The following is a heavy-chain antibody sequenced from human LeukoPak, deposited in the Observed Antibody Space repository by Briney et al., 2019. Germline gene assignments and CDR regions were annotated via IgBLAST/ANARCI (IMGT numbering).Heavy chain of an antibody. D-gene: IGHD5-12*01. J-gene: IGHJ3*02. V-gene: IGHV1-18*01. CDR1: GYTFTSYG. CDR3: ARVDRYSGSTDAFDI. Sequence: ASVKVSCKASGYTFTSYGISWLRQAPGQRLEWMGWISAYNGNTNYAQKLQGRVTMTTDTSTSTAYMELRSLRSDDTAVYYCARVDRYSGSTDAFDIWGHGTMVTVSS. CDR2: ISAYNGNT.